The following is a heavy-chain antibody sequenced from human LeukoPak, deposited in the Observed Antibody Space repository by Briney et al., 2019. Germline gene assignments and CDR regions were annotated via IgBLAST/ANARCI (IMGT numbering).Heavy chain of an antibody. CDR1: GKTLSDLS. CDR2: SDPEDGER. V-gene: IGHV1-24*01. Sequence: GASVKDSCKVSGKTLSDLSIHWLRQPPGKGLEWLGGSDPEDGERIYAQMLQGRVTMTEDTSIDTAYMELSSLRSEDTAVYYCVTGFTTMAVDYFDYWGQGTLVTVSP. CDR3: VTGFTTMAVDYFDY. D-gene: IGHD5-18*01. J-gene: IGHJ4*02.